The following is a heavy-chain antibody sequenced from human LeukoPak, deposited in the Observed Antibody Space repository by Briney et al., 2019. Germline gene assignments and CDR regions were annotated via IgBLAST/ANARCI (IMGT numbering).Heavy chain of an antibody. CDR1: GXSISSSRYY. CDR2: IYYSGST. Sequence: SETLSLTFTVAGXSISSSRYYWGWIRQPPGKGLEWIGTIYYSGSTFYNPSLRSRVTVSVEPSKNRFSLKLSSVTAADTAVYYCVSQTPLYTGSFYFDYWGQGTLVTVSS. CDR3: VSQTPLYTGSFYFDY. D-gene: IGHD1-26*01. V-gene: IGHV4-39*01. J-gene: IGHJ4*02.